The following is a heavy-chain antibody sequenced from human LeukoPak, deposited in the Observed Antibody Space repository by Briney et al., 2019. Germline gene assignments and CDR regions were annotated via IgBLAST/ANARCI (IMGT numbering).Heavy chain of an antibody. V-gene: IGHV1-2*02. CDR2: INPNSGGT. D-gene: IGHD3-10*01. J-gene: IGHJ6*02. Sequence: ASVKVSCKASGYTFTGYYMHWVRQAPGQGLEWMGWINPNSGGTNYAQKFQGRVTTTRDTSISTAYMELSRLRSDDTAVYYCAREALYYGSGPGGMDVWGQGTTVTVSS. CDR1: GYTFTGYY. CDR3: AREALYYGSGPGGMDV.